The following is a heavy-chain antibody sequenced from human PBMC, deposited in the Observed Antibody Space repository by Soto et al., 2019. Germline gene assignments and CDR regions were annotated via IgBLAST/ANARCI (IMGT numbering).Heavy chain of an antibody. CDR1: GYTFTSYD. J-gene: IGHJ2*01. CDR2: THPNSNKK. D-gene: IGHD2-15*01. V-gene: IGHV1-8*02. CDR3: ARGLVVVDATFWYFDI. Sequence: ASVTVSCKASGYTFTSYDVNWVRQAPGQGLEWMGWTHPNSNKKGYAQKFQGRVTMTTDTSISTAYMELSGLKSEDTAVYYCARGLVVVDATFWYFDIWGRGTLVTVSS.